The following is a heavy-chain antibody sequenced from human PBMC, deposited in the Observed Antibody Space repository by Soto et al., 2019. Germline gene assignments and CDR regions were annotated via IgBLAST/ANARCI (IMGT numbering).Heavy chain of an antibody. CDR3: ARDSAPNTIFGVVMMTPYNWFDP. D-gene: IGHD3-3*01. V-gene: IGHV1-69*13. J-gene: IGHJ5*02. CDR2: ISPLFCKA. Sequence: SVNVSYKASRCTFRSYAISRVRQAPGQGREWMGGISPLFCKANYVQQLQGRVTITADESTSTAYMELSSLRSEDTAVYYCARDSAPNTIFGVVMMTPYNWFDPWGQGTLVTVSS. CDR1: RCTFRSYA.